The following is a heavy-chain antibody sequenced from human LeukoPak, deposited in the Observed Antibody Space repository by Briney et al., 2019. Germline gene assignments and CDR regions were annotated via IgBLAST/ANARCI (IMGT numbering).Heavy chain of an antibody. CDR1: DGSFSACY. CDR3: ARGLGGGNSVYFDL. CDR2: INHSGSG. V-gene: IGHV4-34*01. D-gene: IGHD4-23*01. Sequence: SETLSLTCAVYDGSFSACYWSWIRQPPGKGLEGIGEINHSGSGNYNPSLHSRVTTTVDTSKNHFSLKLSSVTAADTAVYYCARGLGGGNSVYFDLWGRGTLVIVSS. J-gene: IGHJ2*01.